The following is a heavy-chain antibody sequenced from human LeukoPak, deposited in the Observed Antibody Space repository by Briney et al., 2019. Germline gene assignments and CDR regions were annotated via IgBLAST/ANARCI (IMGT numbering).Heavy chain of an antibody. V-gene: IGHV3-11*01. Sequence: GGSLRLSCAASGLTFSDYYMSWIRQAPGKGLEWVSYISSSGSTIYYADSVKGRFTISRDNAKNSLYLQMNSLRAEDTAVYYCARDSLYDFWSGYQFDYWGQGTLVTVSS. J-gene: IGHJ4*02. CDR1: GLTFSDYY. CDR3: ARDSLYDFWSGYQFDY. D-gene: IGHD3-3*01. CDR2: ISSSGSTI.